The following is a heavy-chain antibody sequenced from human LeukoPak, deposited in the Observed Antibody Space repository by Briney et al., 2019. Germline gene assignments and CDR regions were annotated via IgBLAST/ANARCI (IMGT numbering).Heavy chain of an antibody. CDR1: GGSISSSSYY. Sequence: SETLSLTCTVSGGSISSSSYYWGWIRQPPGKGLEWIGSIYYSGSTYYNPSLKSRVTISVDTSKNQFSLKLTSVTAADTAVYYCARDRVGSGGFDYWGQGTLVTVSS. J-gene: IGHJ4*02. CDR3: ARDRVGSGGFDY. V-gene: IGHV4-39*02. D-gene: IGHD6-25*01. CDR2: IYYSGST.